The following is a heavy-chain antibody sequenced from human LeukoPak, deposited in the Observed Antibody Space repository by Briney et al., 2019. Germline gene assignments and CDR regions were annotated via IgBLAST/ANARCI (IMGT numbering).Heavy chain of an antibody. Sequence: ASVKVSCKVSGYTLTELSMHWVRQAPGKGLEWMGGFDPEDGETIYAQKFQGRVTMTEDTSTDTAYMELRSLRSDDTAVYYCARVRSGTTVTKLPKPIDYWGQGTLVTVSS. V-gene: IGHV1-24*01. J-gene: IGHJ4*02. CDR1: GYTLTELS. CDR2: FDPEDGET. CDR3: ARVRSGTTVTKLPKPIDY. D-gene: IGHD4-17*01.